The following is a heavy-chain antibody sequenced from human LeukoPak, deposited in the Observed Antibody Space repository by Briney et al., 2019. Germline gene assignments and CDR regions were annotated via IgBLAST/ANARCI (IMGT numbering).Heavy chain of an antibody. CDR2: IYHSGST. J-gene: IGHJ5*02. CDR1: GYSISSGYY. D-gene: IGHD3-10*01. CDR3: ARAPDMVRGVSLEFDP. Sequence: SETLSLTCAVSGYSISSGYYWGWIRRPPGKGLEWIGSIYHSGSTYYNPSLKSRVTISVDTSKNQFSLKLSSVTAADTAVYYCARAPDMVRGVSLEFDPWGQGTLVTVSS. V-gene: IGHV4-38-2*01.